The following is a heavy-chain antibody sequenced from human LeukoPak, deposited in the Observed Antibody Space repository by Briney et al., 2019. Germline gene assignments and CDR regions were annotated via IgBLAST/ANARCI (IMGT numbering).Heavy chain of an antibody. D-gene: IGHD5-18*01. Sequence: EASPKVSCKASGGTFSSYAISWVRQAPGQGLEWRGGIIPIFGTANYAQKSQGRVTITADESTSTAYMELSSLRSEDTAVYYCATALNRGYSYAGRYWGQGTLVTVSS. J-gene: IGHJ4*02. CDR1: GGTFSSYA. CDR2: IIPIFGTA. V-gene: IGHV1-69*01. CDR3: ATALNRGYSYAGRY.